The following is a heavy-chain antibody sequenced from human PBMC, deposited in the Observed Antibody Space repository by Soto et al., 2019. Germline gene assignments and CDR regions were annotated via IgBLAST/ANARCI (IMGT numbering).Heavy chain of an antibody. CDR3: AFGNLSYYFEY. D-gene: IGHD3-16*01. V-gene: IGHV3-33*01. J-gene: IGHJ4*02. CDR2: IWYDGSDK. Sequence: GESLKISCAASGFTFSGFGMHWVSQDPGKGLEWVGIIWYDGSDKYYADSVKGRFTISRDNSKNTLSLQMNSLRAEDTAVYHCAFGNLSYYFEYWGQGPPVPVSS. CDR1: GFTFSGFG.